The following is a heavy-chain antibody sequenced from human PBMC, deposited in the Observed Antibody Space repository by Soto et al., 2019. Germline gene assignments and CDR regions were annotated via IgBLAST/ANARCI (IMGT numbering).Heavy chain of an antibody. CDR3: ARGRHIVGATIAGY. Sequence: QVQLVQSGAEVKKPGASVKVSCKASGYTFTSYDINGVRQATGQGLEWMGWMNPNSGNTGYAQKFQGRVTMTRNTSISTAYMELSSLRSEDTAVYYCARGRHIVGATIAGYWGQGTLVTVSS. V-gene: IGHV1-8*01. CDR1: GYTFTSYD. J-gene: IGHJ4*02. D-gene: IGHD1-26*01. CDR2: MNPNSGNT.